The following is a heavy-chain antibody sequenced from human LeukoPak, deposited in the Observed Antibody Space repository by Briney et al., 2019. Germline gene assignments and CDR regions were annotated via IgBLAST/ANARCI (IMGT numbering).Heavy chain of an antibody. J-gene: IGHJ6*03. CDR1: GYSISSGYY. V-gene: IGHV4-38-2*01. CDR3: ARQGGSSSPYYYYYMDV. CDR2: MYHSGST. D-gene: IGHD6-13*01. Sequence: SETLSLTCAVSGYSISSGYYWGWFRQPPGKGLEWIGCMYHSGSTYYNPSLRSRVTISVDTSKNQFSLKLSSVTAADTAVYYCARQGGSSSPYYYYYMDVWGKGTTVTVSS.